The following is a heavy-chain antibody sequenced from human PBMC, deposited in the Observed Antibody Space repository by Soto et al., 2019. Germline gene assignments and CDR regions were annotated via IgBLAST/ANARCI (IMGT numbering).Heavy chain of an antibody. Sequence: QVQLVQSGAEVKKPGASVKVSCKASGYTFTSYAMHWVRQAPGQRLEWMGWINAGNGNTKYSQKFQGRVTITRDTSASTAYMELGSLRSEDTAVYYCAGGGSGSYYIFDYWGQGTLVTVSS. CDR1: GYTFTSYA. J-gene: IGHJ4*02. CDR2: INAGNGNT. V-gene: IGHV1-3*01. D-gene: IGHD1-26*01. CDR3: AGGGSGSYYIFDY.